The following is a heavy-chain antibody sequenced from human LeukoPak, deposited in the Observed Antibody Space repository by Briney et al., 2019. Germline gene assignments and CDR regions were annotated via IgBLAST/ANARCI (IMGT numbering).Heavy chain of an antibody. D-gene: IGHD5-24*01. CDR3: ARERRDGYNRAVDY. V-gene: IGHV4-59*01. Sequence: SETLSLTCTVSGGSISSYYRSWIRQPPGKGLEWIGYIYYSGSTNYNPSLKSRVTISVDTSKNQFSLKLSSVTAADTAVYYCARERRDGYNRAVDYWGQGTLVTVSS. CDR2: IYYSGST. J-gene: IGHJ4*02. CDR1: GGSISSYY.